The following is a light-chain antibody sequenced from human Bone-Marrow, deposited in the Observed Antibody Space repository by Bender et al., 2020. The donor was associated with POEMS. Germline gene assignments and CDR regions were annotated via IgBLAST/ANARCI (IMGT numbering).Light chain of an antibody. CDR3: QAWDTYSVI. J-gene: IGLJ2*01. Sequence: SYEVTQPPSVSVSPGQTASITCSGDDLGDKYVAWYQQKPGQSPVLVIYQDTKRPSGIPERFSGSNSGNTATLTISGTQAMDEADYYCQAWDTYSVIFGGGTKLTDL. CDR1: DLGDKY. V-gene: IGLV3-1*01. CDR2: QDT.